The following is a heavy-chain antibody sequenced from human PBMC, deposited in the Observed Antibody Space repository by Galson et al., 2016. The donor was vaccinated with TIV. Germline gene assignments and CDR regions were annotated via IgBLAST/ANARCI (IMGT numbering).Heavy chain of an antibody. V-gene: IGHV4-38-2*02. CDR2: IYESGTT. D-gene: IGHD4-17*01. Sequence: SETLSLTCDVSGYSIKSGYYWGWLRQPPGKGLQWIGSIYESGTTYSNPSLKSRLTLSVDPSKNQFSLKLSSVTASDTAVYYCMREGSTVTMHHYFGMDVWGQGTSVTVSS. J-gene: IGHJ6*02. CDR3: MREGSTVTMHHYFGMDV. CDR1: GYSIKSGYY.